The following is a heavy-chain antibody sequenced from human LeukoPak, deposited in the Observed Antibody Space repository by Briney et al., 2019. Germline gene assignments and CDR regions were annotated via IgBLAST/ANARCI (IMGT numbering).Heavy chain of an antibody. D-gene: IGHD6-19*01. V-gene: IGHV3-7*01. J-gene: IGHJ5*02. CDR1: GFTFSSCW. CDR2: IKPDGSGE. CDR3: ARGDSSGWSFDP. Sequence: PGGSLRLSCVASGFTFSSCWMSWVRQAPEKGLEWVANIKPDGSGEFYVDPVKDRFTVSRDNAKNSLYLQMNSLRDEDTAVYYCARGDSSGWSFDPWGQGTLVTVSS.